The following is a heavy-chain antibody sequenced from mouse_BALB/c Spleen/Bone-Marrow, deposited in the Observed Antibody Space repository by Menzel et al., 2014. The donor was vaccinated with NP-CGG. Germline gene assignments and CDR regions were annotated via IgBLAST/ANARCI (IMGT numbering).Heavy chain of an antibody. V-gene: IGHV1-80*01. Sequence: VQLVESGAELVRPGSSVKISCKASGYAFSSYWMNWVKQRPGQGLEWIGQIYPGDGDTNYSGKFKGKATLTADESSSTAYMQLSSLTSEDSAAYFCAFGNYDFDYWGQGTTLTVSS. CDR3: AFGNYDFDY. J-gene: IGHJ2*01. D-gene: IGHD2-1*01. CDR1: GYAFSSYW. CDR2: IYPGDGDT.